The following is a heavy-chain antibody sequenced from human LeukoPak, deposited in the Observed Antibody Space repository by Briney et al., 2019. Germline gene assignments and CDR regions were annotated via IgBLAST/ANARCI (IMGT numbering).Heavy chain of an antibody. V-gene: IGHV3-23*01. Sequence: GGSLRLSCVASGFTFNNYAMSWVRQAPGKGLEWVSSISVTGDSTYSADSVKGRFTISRDNSRNMIYLQMNSLRAEDTAVYYCANSFFYGSGTYFVPFENWGQGTLVTVSS. J-gene: IGHJ4*01. CDR3: ANSFFYGSGTYFVPFEN. CDR2: ISVTGDST. CDR1: GFTFNNYA. D-gene: IGHD3-10*01.